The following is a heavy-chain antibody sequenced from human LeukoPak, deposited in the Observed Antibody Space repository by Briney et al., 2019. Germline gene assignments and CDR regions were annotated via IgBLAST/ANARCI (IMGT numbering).Heavy chain of an antibody. CDR2: ISSSGSTI. J-gene: IGHJ1*01. V-gene: IGHV3-11*01. Sequence: GGSLRLSCAASGFTFSDYYMSWIRQAPGKGLEWVSYISSSGSTIYYADSVKGRFTISRDNSKNTLYLQMNSLRAEDTAVYYCARESLRQPDYGAVTRPEYFQHWGQGTLVTVSS. D-gene: IGHD4-17*01. CDR3: ARESLRQPDYGAVTRPEYFQH. CDR1: GFTFSDYY.